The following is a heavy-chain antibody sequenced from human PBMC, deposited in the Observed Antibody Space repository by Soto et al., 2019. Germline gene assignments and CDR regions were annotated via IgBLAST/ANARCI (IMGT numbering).Heavy chain of an antibody. CDR1: GDSIIGTGW. V-gene: IGHV4-4*02. J-gene: IGHJ6*02. CDR2: VYHSGAT. CDR3: VRNGYYSLDV. D-gene: IGHD3-22*01. Sequence: QVQLQESGPGLVRPSGTLSLTCAFSGDSIIGTGWWSWVRQSPGKGLDWIGEVYHSGATNYNPSLMSRVTISVDTSRNQFSLNLGSVTAADTAVYYCVRNGYYSLDVWGQGTTVTVSS.